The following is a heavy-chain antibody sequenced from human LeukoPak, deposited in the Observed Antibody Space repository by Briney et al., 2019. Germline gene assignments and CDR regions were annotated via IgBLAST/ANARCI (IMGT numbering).Heavy chain of an antibody. V-gene: IGHV4-30-2*01. CDR2: IYHSGST. CDR3: ARTDSSDAFDI. CDR1: GCSISSGGYS. Sequence: SQTLSLTCAVSGCSISSGGYSWSWIRQPPGKGLEWIGYIYHSGSTYYNPSLKSRVTISVDRSKNQFSLKLSSVTAADTAGYYCARTDSSDAFDIWGQGTMVTVSS. J-gene: IGHJ3*02.